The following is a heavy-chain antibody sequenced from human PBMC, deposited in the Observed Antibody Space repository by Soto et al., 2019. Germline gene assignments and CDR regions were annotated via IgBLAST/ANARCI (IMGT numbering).Heavy chain of an antibody. J-gene: IGHJ4*02. CDR2: IYYSGST. CDR1: GGAIISGGYY. CDR3: ARDRYSSSPLFDY. D-gene: IGHD6-6*01. V-gene: IGHV4-31*03. Sequence: SSETLSLTCTVSGGAIISGGYYFSCIRQHPGKGLELIGYIYYSGSTYYNPSLKSRVTISVDTSKNQFSLKLSSVTAADTAVYYCARDRYSSSPLFDYWGQGTLVTVSS.